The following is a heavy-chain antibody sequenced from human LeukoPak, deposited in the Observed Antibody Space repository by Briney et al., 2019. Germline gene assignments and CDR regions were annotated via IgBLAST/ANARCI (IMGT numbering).Heavy chain of an antibody. J-gene: IGHJ4*02. Sequence: GESLNISCKASGYYFTSYWIAWVRQMPGKGLEWMGIIYPSDSDTRYSPSFQGQVTISVEKCITTAYLQWSSLEASDPRMCNCVRVVVSATKAGIDYWGQGTLVTVYS. CDR1: GYYFTSYW. V-gene: IGHV5-51*01. D-gene: IGHD1-26*01. CDR3: VRVVVSATKAGIDY. CDR2: IYPSDSDT.